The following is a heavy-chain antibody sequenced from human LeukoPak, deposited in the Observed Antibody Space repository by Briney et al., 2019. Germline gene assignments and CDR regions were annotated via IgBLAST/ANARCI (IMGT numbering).Heavy chain of an antibody. CDR3: ARGGRITGTTGSFDY. J-gene: IGHJ4*02. D-gene: IGHD1-20*01. CDR1: GYTFTGYY. V-gene: IGHV1-46*01. CDR2: INPSGGST. Sequence: ASVKVSCKASGYTFTGYYMNWVRQAPGQGLEWMGIINPSGGSTSYAQKFQGRVTMTRDTSTSTVYMELSSLRSEDTAVYYCARGGRITGTTGSFDYWGQGTLVTVSS.